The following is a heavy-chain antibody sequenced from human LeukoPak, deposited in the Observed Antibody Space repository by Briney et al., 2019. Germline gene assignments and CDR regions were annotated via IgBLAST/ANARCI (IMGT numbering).Heavy chain of an antibody. CDR1: GGSISSYY. Sequence: SETLSLTCTVSGGSISSYYWSWTRQPPGKGLEWIGYIYYSGSTNYTPSLKSRVTISVATSKNQFSLKLSSVTAADTAVYYCARHSGTNYYYYGMDVWGQGTTVTVSS. CDR2: IYYSGST. CDR3: ARHSGTNYYYYGMDV. V-gene: IGHV4-59*08. D-gene: IGHD1/OR15-1a*01. J-gene: IGHJ6*02.